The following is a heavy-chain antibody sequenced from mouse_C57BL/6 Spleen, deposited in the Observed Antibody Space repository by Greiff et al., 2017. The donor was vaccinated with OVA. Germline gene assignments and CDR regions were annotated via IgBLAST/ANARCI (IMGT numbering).Heavy chain of an antibody. J-gene: IGHJ2*01. Sequence: EVQLQESGPGLVKPSQSLSLTCSVTGYSITSGYYWNWIRQFPGNKLEWMGYISYDGSNNYNPSLKNRISITRDTSKNQFFLKLNSVTTEDTATYYCAREILRWDYFDYWGQGTTLTVSS. CDR1: GYSITSGYY. CDR3: AREILRWDYFDY. CDR2: ISYDGSN. V-gene: IGHV3-6*01. D-gene: IGHD1-1*01.